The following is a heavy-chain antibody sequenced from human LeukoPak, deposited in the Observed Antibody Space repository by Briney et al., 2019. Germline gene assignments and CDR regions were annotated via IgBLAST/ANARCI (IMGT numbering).Heavy chain of an antibody. Sequence: QPGGSLRLSCAASGYPFVNNWMAWVRQAPGKGLEWVATINQDGSDQYYVDSVKGRFTISRDNAKNSLDLQMNSLRAEDTAVYYCARDYSSGRDFWGQGTLVTVSS. D-gene: IGHD3-22*01. CDR3: ARDYSSGRDF. J-gene: IGHJ4*02. CDR2: INQDGSDQ. V-gene: IGHV3-7*04. CDR1: GYPFVNNW.